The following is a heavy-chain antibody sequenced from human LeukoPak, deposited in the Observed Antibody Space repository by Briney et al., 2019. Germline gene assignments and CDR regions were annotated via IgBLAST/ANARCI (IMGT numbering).Heavy chain of an antibody. J-gene: IGHJ4*02. D-gene: IGHD1-20*01. CDR1: GFTFSSYA. V-gene: IGHV3-23*01. CDR3: AKDGYNWIAFDD. Sequence: GGSLRLSCAASGFTFSSYAMTWVRQAPGKGLEWVAYISGTGFTTYYADSVKGRFTISSDSSKNTLFLQMNSLRAEDTAIYYCAKDGYNWIAFDDWGQGTLVTVSS. CDR2: ISGTGFTT.